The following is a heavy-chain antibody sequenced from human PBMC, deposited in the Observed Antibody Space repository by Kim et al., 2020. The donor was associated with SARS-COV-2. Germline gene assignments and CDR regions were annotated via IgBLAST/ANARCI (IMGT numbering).Heavy chain of an antibody. CDR3: ARGSHSSGWYY. D-gene: IGHD6-19*01. J-gene: IGHJ4*02. Sequence: TTYADSVKGRFTISRDNAKNPLYLQMDSLIAEDTAVYYCARGSHSSGWYYWGQGTLVTVSS. CDR2: T. V-gene: IGHV3-74*01.